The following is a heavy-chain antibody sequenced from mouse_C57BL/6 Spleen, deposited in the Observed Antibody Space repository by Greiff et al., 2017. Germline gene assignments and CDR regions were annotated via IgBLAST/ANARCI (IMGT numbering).Heavy chain of an antibody. CDR1: GFTFSSYG. Sequence: EVKLVESGGDLVKPGGSLKLSCAASGFTFSSYGMSWVRQTPDKRLEWVATISSGGSYTYYPDSVKGRFTISSDNAKNTLYLQMSSLKSEDTAMYYCARRGDYYGSSPYYFDYWGQGTTLTVSS. J-gene: IGHJ2*01. V-gene: IGHV5-6*02. CDR3: ARRGDYYGSSPYYFDY. D-gene: IGHD1-1*01. CDR2: ISSGGSYT.